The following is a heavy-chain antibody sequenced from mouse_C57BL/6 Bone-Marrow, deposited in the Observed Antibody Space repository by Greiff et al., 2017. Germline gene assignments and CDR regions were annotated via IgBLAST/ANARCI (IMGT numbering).Heavy chain of an antibody. CDR2: IDPSDSYT. D-gene: IGHD1-1*01. Sequence: QVQLQQPGAELVMPGASVKLSCKASGYTFTSYWMHWVKQRPGQGLEWIGEIDPSDSYTNYNQKFKGKSTLTVDKSSSTAYMQLSSLTSEDSAVYYCEREGGLLLGGYFDVWGTGTTVTVSS. CDR1: GYTFTSYW. CDR3: EREGGLLLGGYFDV. V-gene: IGHV1-69*01. J-gene: IGHJ1*03.